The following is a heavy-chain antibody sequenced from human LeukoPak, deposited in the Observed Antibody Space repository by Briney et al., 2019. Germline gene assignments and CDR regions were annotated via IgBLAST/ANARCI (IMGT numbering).Heavy chain of an antibody. V-gene: IGHV1-69*13. Sequence: SVKVSCKASGGTFSSYAISWVRQAPGQGLEWMGGIIPIFGTANYAQKFQGRVTITADESTSTAYMELSSLRSEDTAVYYCARVPTTTVTLTGYYYYYMDVWGKGTTVTVSS. CDR2: IIPIFGTA. CDR3: ARVPTTTVTLTGYYYYYMDV. D-gene: IGHD4-11*01. CDR1: GGTFSSYA. J-gene: IGHJ6*03.